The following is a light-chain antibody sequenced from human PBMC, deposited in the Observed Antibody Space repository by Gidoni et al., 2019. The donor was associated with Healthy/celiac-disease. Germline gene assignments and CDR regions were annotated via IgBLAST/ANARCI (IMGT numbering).Light chain of an antibody. CDR1: SSNIGAGYD. V-gene: IGLV1-40*01. CDR3: QSYDSSLSGFWV. CDR2: GNS. J-gene: IGLJ3*02. Sequence: QSVLTQPPSVSGAQGQRVTISCTGSSSNIGAGYDVHWYQQLPGTAPKLLIYGNSNRPSGVPDRFSGSKSGTSASLAIPGLQAEDEADYYCQSYDSSLSGFWVFGGGTKLTVL.